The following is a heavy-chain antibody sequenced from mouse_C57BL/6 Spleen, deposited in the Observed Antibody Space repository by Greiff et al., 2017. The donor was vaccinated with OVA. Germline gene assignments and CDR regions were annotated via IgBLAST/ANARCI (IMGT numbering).Heavy chain of an antibody. CDR2: IRSGGDYT. V-gene: IGHV5-9-1*02. Sequence: EVQRVEPGEGLVKPGGSLKLSCAASGFTFSSYSMSWVRQTPEQRLEWVAYIRSGGDYTYYADTVKGRFTITRDNARNTLYLQMSSLKSEDTAMYYCTRDLSRYFDVWGTGTTVTVSS. CDR3: TRDLSRYFDV. CDR1: GFTFSSYS. D-gene: IGHD2-3*01. J-gene: IGHJ1*03.